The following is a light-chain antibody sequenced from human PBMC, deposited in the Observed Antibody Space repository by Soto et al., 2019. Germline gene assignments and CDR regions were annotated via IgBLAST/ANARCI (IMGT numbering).Light chain of an antibody. CDR3: SSYAGSNMGV. J-gene: IGLJ1*01. V-gene: IGLV2-8*01. Sequence: QSVLTQPPSASGSPGQSVTISCTGTTSDVGGYNYVSWYQQHPGKAPKLLVYDVDKRPSGVPDRFSGSKSGNTASLTVSGLQAEDDADYYCSSYAGSNMGVFGTGTKLTVL. CDR2: DVD. CDR1: TSDVGGYNY.